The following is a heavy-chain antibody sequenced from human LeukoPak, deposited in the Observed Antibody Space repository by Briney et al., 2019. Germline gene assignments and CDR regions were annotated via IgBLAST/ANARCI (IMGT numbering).Heavy chain of an antibody. D-gene: IGHD3-10*01. V-gene: IGHV3-23*01. CDR3: AKDSFTVVRGVGSDDGFAV. CDR1: GFTFATYG. J-gene: IGHJ3*01. CDR2: AGDSAATT. Sequence: GGSLRLSCAASGFTFATYGMSWVRQAPGKGLEWVSVAGDSAATTHYADSVKGRFFISRDNSKNTVHLQMNNLRAGDTAVYYCAKDSFTVVRGVGSDDGFAVWGQGTMVIVSS.